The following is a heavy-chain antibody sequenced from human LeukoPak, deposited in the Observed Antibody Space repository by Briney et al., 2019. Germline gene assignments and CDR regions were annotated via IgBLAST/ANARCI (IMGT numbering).Heavy chain of an antibody. CDR3: ARGRGTYSRWQHDY. J-gene: IGHJ4*02. V-gene: IGHV1-69*13. Sequence: ASVKVSCKASGYTFTSYYMHWVRQAPGQGLEWMGGIIPMFATANYAQKFQGRVTITADESTSTAYMELSSLRSEDTAVYYCARGRGTYSRWQHDYWGQGTLVTVSS. CDR2: IIPMFATA. D-gene: IGHD1-26*01. CDR1: GYTFTSYY.